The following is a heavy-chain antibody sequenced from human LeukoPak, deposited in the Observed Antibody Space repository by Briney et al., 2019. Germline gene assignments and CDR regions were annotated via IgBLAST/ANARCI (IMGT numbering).Heavy chain of an antibody. CDR1: GGSISSYY. J-gene: IGHJ3*02. V-gene: IGHV6-1*01. CDR2: IYYKSKWFN. Sequence: SETLSLTCTVSGGSISSYYWSWIRQSPSRGLEWLGRIYYKSKWFNDYAESVKSRITINPDTSNNQFSLHLNSVTPEDTALYYCARDQPWINGFDMWGQGTMVTVSS. D-gene: IGHD5-12*01. CDR3: ARDQPWINGFDM.